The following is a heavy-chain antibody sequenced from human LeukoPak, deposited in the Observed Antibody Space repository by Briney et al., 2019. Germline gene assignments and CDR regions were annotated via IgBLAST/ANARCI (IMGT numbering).Heavy chain of an antibody. J-gene: IGHJ4*02. CDR1: GFTFSSYA. Sequence: PGRSLRLSCAASGFTFSSYAMHWVRQAPGKGLEWVAVISYDGTNKYYADSVKGRFTISRGNSKNTLYLQMNSLRAEDTAVYYCARETSSGWEFDYWGQGTLVTVSS. CDR3: ARETSSGWEFDY. CDR2: ISYDGTNK. D-gene: IGHD6-19*01. V-gene: IGHV3-30-3*01.